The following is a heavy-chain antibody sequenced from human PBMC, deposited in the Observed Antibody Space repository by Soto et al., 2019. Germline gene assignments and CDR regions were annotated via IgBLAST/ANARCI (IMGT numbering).Heavy chain of an antibody. Sequence: QITLRESGPTLVKPTQTLTLTCTFSGFPLSTYGAGVCWIRQPPGKALEWLALIYWDDDKLYNPSLKSRLSITKDSSSNQVVLTMTNMDPVDTATFFCAQSGCEPAQTYDYWGQGTLVTVSS. V-gene: IGHV2-5*02. CDR2: IYWDDDK. J-gene: IGHJ4*02. CDR3: AQSGCEPAQTYDY. D-gene: IGHD2-15*01. CDR1: GFPLSTYGAG.